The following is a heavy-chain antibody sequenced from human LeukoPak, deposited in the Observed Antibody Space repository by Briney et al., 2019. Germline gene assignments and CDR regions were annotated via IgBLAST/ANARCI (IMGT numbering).Heavy chain of an antibody. CDR1: GFTFSDYY. Sequence: GSLRLSCAASGFTFSDYYMSWIRQAPGKGLEWVSYISSSGSTIYYADSVKGRFTISRDNAKNSLYLQMNSLRAEDTAVYYCARNTYYYDSSGLIDYWGQGTLVTVSS. J-gene: IGHJ4*02. D-gene: IGHD3-22*01. CDR3: ARNTYYYDSSGLIDY. CDR2: ISSSGSTI. V-gene: IGHV3-11*04.